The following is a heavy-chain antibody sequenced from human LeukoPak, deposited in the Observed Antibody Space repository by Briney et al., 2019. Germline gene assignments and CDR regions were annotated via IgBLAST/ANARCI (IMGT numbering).Heavy chain of an antibody. CDR3: ARESRSDSYYDFWSGYYTDDRSFDY. CDR1: GFTFSSYS. D-gene: IGHD3-3*01. CDR2: ISSSSSTI. J-gene: IGHJ4*02. V-gene: IGHV3-48*01. Sequence: GGSLRLSCAASGFTFSSYSMNWVRQAPGKGLEWVSYISSSSSTIYYADSVKGRFTISRDNSKNTLYLQMNSLRAEDTAVYYCARESRSDSYYDFWSGYYTDDRSFDYWGQGTLVTVSS.